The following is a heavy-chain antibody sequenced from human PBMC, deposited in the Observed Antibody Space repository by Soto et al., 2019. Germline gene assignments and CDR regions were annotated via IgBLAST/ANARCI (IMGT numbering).Heavy chain of an antibody. V-gene: IGHV3-33*01. D-gene: IGHD3-10*02. CDR2: IWYDGSNK. J-gene: IGHJ6*02. CDR1: GFTFSSYG. Sequence: PGGSLRLSCAASGFTFSSYGMHWVRQAPGKGLEWVAVIWYDGSNKYYADSVKGRFTISRDNSKNTLYLQMNSLRAEDTAVYYCAGDYFRLDAYQYYYYYGMDVWGQGTTVTVSS. CDR3: AGDYFRLDAYQYYYYYGMDV.